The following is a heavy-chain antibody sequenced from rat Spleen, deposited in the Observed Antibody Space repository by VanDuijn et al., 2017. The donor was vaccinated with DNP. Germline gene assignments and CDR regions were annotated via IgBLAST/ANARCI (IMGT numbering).Heavy chain of an antibody. CDR1: GYTFTTYY. V-gene: IGHV1-43*01. J-gene: IGHJ3*01. D-gene: IGHD1-11*01. CDR3: AGLGDGGYRGNWFAY. CDR2: INTGSGGT. Sequence: QVQLHQSGAELAKPGSSVRISCKASGYTFTTYYIGWIKQTTGQGLECIGYINTGSGGTNYNEKFKGKATLTVDKSSSTAFMQLSSLTPDDSAVYYCAGLGDGGYRGNWFAYWGQGTLVTVSS.